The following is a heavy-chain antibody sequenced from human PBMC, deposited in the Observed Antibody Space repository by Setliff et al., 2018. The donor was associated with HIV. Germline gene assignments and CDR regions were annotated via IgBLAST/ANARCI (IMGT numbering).Heavy chain of an antibody. J-gene: IGHJ4*02. Sequence: ASVKVSCKASGYTFTNYAIHWVRQAPGQRLEWMGWINAGNGNTKFSEKFQGRVLITSDTSASTVYLFLRSLKSEDTAVYYCARGYNYGYRGQGINWWDAFDNWGKGTLVTVSS. D-gene: IGHD5-18*01. CDR1: GYTFTNYA. CDR3: ARGYNYGYRGQGINWWDAFDN. V-gene: IGHV1-3*01. CDR2: INAGNGNT.